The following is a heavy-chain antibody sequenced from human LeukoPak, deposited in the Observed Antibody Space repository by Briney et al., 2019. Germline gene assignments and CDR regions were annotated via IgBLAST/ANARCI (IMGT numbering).Heavy chain of an antibody. CDR3: ARDLTRTDN. D-gene: IGHD1/OR15-1a*01. J-gene: IGHJ4*02. CDR1: DFTIAHTW. CDR2: INADGSIR. V-gene: IGHV3-74*01. Sequence: PGGSLRLSCVASDFTIAHTWVDWVRQDPGEGLVWVSSINADGSIRNYAESVKGRFTISRDNAKNTLYLQMNSLRAEDTALYYCARDLTRTDNWGQGTLVTVSS.